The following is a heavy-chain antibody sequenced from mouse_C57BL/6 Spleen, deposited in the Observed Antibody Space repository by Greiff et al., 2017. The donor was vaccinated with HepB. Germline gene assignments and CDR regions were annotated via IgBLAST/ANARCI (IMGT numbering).Heavy chain of an antibody. Sequence: QVQLQQPGAELVRPGSSVKLSCKASGYTFTSYWMDWVKQRPGQGLEWIGNIYPSDSETHYNQKFKDKATLTVDKSSSTASMPLSSRTSEDSAVYYCARRDYGSSYVRYFDVWGTGTTVTVSS. CDR3: ARRDYGSSYVRYFDV. V-gene: IGHV1-61*01. CDR2: IYPSDSET. J-gene: IGHJ1*03. CDR1: GYTFTSYW. D-gene: IGHD1-1*01.